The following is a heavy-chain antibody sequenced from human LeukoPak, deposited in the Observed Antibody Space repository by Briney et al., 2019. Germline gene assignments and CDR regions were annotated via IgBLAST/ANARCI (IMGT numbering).Heavy chain of an antibody. J-gene: IGHJ1*01. V-gene: IGHV4-39*01. CDR1: GGSISSSGYY. CDR2: IYYSGST. Sequence: SETLSLTCIISGGSISSSGYYWGWIRQPPGKGLEWIGSIYYSGSTYYNPSLKSRVTVSVDTSKNQFSLKLSSVTAADTAVYYCARPSTKYSSSSGYFQHWGQGTLVTVSS. D-gene: IGHD6-6*01. CDR3: ARPSTKYSSSSGYFQH.